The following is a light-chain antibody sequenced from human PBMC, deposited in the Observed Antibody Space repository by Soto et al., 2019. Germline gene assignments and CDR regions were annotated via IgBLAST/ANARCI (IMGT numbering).Light chain of an antibody. Sequence: QPVLTQSPSASASLGASVKLTCTLSSGHSTYAIAWHQQQPEKGPRYLMKLNSDGSHNKGDGIPDRFSGSSSGAERYLTISSLQSEDEADYYCQTWVTGPPWVFGGGTKLTVL. J-gene: IGLJ3*02. CDR2: LNSDGSH. CDR3: QTWVTGPPWV. V-gene: IGLV4-69*01. CDR1: SGHSTYA.